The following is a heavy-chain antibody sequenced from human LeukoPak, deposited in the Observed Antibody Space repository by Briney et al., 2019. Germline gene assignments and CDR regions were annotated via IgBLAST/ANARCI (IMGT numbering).Heavy chain of an antibody. V-gene: IGHV3-30*18. CDR3: AKSGYQLLAGNWFDP. CDR2: ISYDGSNK. J-gene: IGHJ5*02. CDR1: GFTFSTYG. Sequence: GKSLRLSCAASGFTFSTYGMHWVRQAPGKGLEWVAVISYDGSNKNYADSMKGRFTISRDNSRNTLDLQMNSLRPGDTAVYYCAKSGYQLLAGNWFDPWGQGTLVTVSS. D-gene: IGHD2-2*01.